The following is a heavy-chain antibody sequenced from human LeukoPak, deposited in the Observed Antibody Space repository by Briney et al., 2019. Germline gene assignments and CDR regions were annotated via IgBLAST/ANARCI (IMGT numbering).Heavy chain of an antibody. Sequence: EASVKVSCTASGYTFTSYDINWVRQPTGQGLEWMGCMNPNSGNTGYAQKFQGRVTMTRNTSISTAYMELSRQRSEHTAVYYCAKVGPYGGNSAPYAFDIWGQGTMVTVSS. J-gene: IGHJ3*02. CDR2: MNPNSGNT. D-gene: IGHD4-23*01. CDR1: GYTFTSYD. V-gene: IGHV1-8*01. CDR3: AKVGPYGGNSAPYAFDI.